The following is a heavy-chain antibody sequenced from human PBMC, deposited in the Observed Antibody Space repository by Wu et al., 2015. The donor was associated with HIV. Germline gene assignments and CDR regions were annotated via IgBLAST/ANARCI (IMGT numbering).Heavy chain of an antibody. Sequence: QVQLVQSGAEVKKPGASVKVSCKASGYTFTSYDINWVRQATGQGLEWMGWMNPNSGNTGYAQKFQGRVTMTRNTSISTAYMELSSLRSEDTAVYYCARGVSYSSGWYEGYYYGMDVVGPRGPRVTVSS. CDR3: ARGVSYSSGWYEGYYYGMDV. D-gene: IGHD6-19*01. J-gene: IGHJ6*02. CDR2: MNPNSGNT. V-gene: IGHV1-8*01. CDR1: GYTFTSYD.